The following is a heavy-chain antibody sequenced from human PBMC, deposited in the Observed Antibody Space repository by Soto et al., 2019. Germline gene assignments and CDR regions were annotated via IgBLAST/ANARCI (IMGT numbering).Heavy chain of an antibody. CDR2: SRNKAKSYTT. CDR1: GLTFSDHY. Sequence: EVQLVESGGVLVQPGGSLRLSCVASGLTFSDHYMDWVRQAPGKGLEWVGRSRNKAKSYTTEYAASVKGRFTISRDDSMSSVYLQMNSLETEDTAVYYCVRAARSGTTHFDYWGQGTLVTVSS. V-gene: IGHV3-72*01. CDR3: VRAARSGTTHFDY. J-gene: IGHJ4*02. D-gene: IGHD1-7*01.